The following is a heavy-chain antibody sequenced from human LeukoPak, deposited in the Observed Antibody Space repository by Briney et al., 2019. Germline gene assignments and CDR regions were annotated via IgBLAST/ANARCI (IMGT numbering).Heavy chain of an antibody. CDR3: ARELPPYWYFDL. CDR2: IYYSGST. J-gene: IGHJ2*01. Sequence: SETLSLTCTVSGGSIGSDTYFWSWIRQHPGKGLEWIGYIYYSGSTNYNPSLKSRVTISVDTSKNQFSLKLSSVTAADTAVYYCARELPPYWYFDLWGRGTLVTVSS. V-gene: IGHV4-61*01. CDR1: GGSIGSDTYF.